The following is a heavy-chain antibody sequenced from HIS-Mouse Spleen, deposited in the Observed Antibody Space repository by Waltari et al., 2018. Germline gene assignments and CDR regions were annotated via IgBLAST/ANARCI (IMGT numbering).Heavy chain of an antibody. CDR2: INHSGST. J-gene: IGHJ4*02. Sequence: QVQLQQWGAGLLKPSETLSLTCAVYGGSFRGYYWSWIRQPPGKGLEWIGEINHSGSTNYNPSLTSRVTISVDTSKNQFSLKLSSVTAADTAVYYCARANDYSNYDDYWGQGTLVTVSS. CDR1: GGSFRGYY. V-gene: IGHV4-34*01. CDR3: ARANDYSNYDDY. D-gene: IGHD4-4*01.